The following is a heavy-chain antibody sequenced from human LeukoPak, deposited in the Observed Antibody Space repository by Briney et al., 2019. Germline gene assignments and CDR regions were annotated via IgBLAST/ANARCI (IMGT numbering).Heavy chain of an antibody. V-gene: IGHV5-51*01. CDR3: ARQYGRPFDY. Sequence: GESLKISCKGSGYSFADSWIGWVRQMPGKVLEWMGIIYPGDSDTRYSPSFQGQVSISVDKSISTAYLQWSTLKASDTAMYYCARQYGRPFDYWGQGTLVTVSS. CDR1: GYSFADSW. D-gene: IGHD3-10*01. J-gene: IGHJ4*02. CDR2: IYPGDSDT.